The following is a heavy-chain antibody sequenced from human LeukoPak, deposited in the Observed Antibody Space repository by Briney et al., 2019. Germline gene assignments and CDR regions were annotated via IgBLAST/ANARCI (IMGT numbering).Heavy chain of an antibody. D-gene: IGHD5-18*01. CDR3: ARDRDWAGYTYGFYY. CDR2: IIPIFGTA. J-gene: IGHJ4*02. V-gene: IGHV1-69*13. Sequence: GASVKVSCKTSGGTFSSYAISWVRQAPGQGLEWMGGIIPIFGTANYAQKFQGRVTITADESTSTAYMELSSLGSEDTAVYYCARDRDWAGYTYGFYYWGQGTLVTVSS. CDR1: GGTFSSYA.